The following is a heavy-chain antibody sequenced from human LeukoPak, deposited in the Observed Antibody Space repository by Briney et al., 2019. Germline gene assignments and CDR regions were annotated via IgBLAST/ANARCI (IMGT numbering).Heavy chain of an antibody. CDR3: ARERGRVIDY. J-gene: IGHJ4*02. D-gene: IGHD1-26*01. CDR2: ITWDCGST. V-gene: IGHV3-43*01. CDR1: GFTLDDYS. Sequence: GGALRLSCAASGFTLDDYSMHWVRQDPREGLQWVSLITWDCGSTFYAASVKGRFTISRDNSKKSLSLQMYGLSLEDTALYYCARERGRVIDYWGQGTLVTVSS.